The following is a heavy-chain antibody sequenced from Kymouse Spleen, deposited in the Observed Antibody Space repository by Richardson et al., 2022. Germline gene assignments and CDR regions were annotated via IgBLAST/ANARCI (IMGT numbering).Heavy chain of an antibody. J-gene: IGHJ3*02. V-gene: IGHV3-33*01. CDR2: IWYDGSNK. D-gene: IGHD2-8*01. CDR3: ARDCTNGVCYKGDAFDI. Sequence: QVQLVESGGGVVQPGRSLRLSCAASGFTFSSYGMHWVRQAPGKGLEWVAVIWYDGSNKYYADSVKGRFTISRDNSKNTLYLQMNSLRAEDTAVYYCARDCTNGVCYKGDAFDIWGQGTMVTVSS. CDR1: GFTFSSYG.